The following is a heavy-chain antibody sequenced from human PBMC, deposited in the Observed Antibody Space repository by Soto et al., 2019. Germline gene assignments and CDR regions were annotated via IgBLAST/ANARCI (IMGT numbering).Heavy chain of an antibody. CDR3: ARDEIRFLEWLPLTYMDV. V-gene: IGHV1-18*01. CDR2: ISAYNGNT. D-gene: IGHD3-3*01. CDR1: GYTFTNYG. J-gene: IGHJ6*03. Sequence: GASVKVSCKASGYTFTNYGINWVRQAPGQGLEWMGWISAYNGNTNYAQKFQDRVTMTTDTSTSTAYMDLRNLRSDDTAVYYCARDEIRFLEWLPLTYMDVWGKGTTVTVSS.